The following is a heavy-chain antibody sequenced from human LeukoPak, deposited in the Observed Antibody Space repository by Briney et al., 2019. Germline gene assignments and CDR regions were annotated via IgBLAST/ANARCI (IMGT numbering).Heavy chain of an antibody. D-gene: IGHD3-22*01. CDR1: GXSISSDY. V-gene: IGHV4-59*08. CDR2: IYYSGIT. CDR3: ARLHYDSSGYYYFDY. Sequence: SETLSLTCTVSGXSISSDYWSWIRQPPGKGLEWIGYIYYSGITNYNPSLKSRVTISVDTSKNQFSLKLSSVTAADTAVYYCARLHYDSSGYYYFDYWGQGTLVTVSS. J-gene: IGHJ4*02.